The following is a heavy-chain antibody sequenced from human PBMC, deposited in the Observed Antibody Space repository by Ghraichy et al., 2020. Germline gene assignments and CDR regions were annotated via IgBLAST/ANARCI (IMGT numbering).Heavy chain of an antibody. CDR2: IKPDGSAK. D-gene: IGHD6-19*01. V-gene: IGHV3-7*01. CDR1: GVTFSRYW. Sequence: GESLNISCAVSGVTFSRYWLNWVRQAPGKGLEWVANIKPDGSAKYYVDSVKGRFTISRDSANNSLYLQMNSLRAEDTAVYYCARRADSGAWYPAYWGQGTLVTVSS. J-gene: IGHJ4*02. CDR3: ARRADSGAWYPAY.